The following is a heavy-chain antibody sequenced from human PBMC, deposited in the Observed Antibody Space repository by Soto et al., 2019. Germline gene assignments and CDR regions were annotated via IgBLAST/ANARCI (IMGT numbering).Heavy chain of an antibody. CDR1: GGSISGYY. J-gene: IGHJ5*02. CDR2: IYYDGTI. V-gene: IGHV4-59*08. CDR3: ARQGLGFDSSGYYYRIDP. D-gene: IGHD3-22*01. Sequence: PSETLSLTCTVSGGSISGYYWAWVRQPPERGLEWIGFIYYDGTISSNPSLNSRVTMSIDQSQNEVSLTLTAVTAADTAVYYCARQGLGFDSSGYYYRIDPWGQGTPVTSPQ.